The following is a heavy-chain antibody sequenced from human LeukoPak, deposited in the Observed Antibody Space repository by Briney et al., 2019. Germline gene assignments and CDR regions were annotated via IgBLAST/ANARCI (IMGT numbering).Heavy chain of an antibody. CDR3: AKDQAWVVPASNWFDP. CDR1: GFTFSSYA. D-gene: IGHD2-2*01. J-gene: IGHJ5*02. Sequence: PGGSLRLSCAASGFTFSSYAMSWVRQAPGKGVEWVSATSGSGGSTYYADSVKGRFTISRDNSKNTLYLQMDSLRAEDTAVYYCAKDQAWVVPASNWFDPWGQGTLVTVSS. CDR2: TSGSGGST. V-gene: IGHV3-23*01.